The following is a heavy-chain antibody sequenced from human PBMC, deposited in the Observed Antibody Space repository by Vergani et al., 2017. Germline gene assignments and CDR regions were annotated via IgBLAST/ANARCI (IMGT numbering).Heavy chain of an antibody. J-gene: IGHJ6*02. D-gene: IGHD3-10*01. CDR3: ARVSGKGKYGSGGQGPYSYYGMDV. V-gene: IGHV1-2*02. Sequence: QVQLAQSGAEGKKPGASVKVFCKASGYTFTGYYMHWVRQAPGQGLEWMGWINPNSGGTNYAQKFQGRVTMTRDTSISKAYIELSRLRSDDAAVYYCARVSGKGKYGSGGQGPYSYYGMDVWGQGSTVTVSS. CDR2: INPNSGGT. CDR1: GYTFTGYY.